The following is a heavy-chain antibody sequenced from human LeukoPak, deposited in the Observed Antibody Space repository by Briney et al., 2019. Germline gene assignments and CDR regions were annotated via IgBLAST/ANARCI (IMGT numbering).Heavy chain of an antibody. CDR3: ARVTLYYYDSSGYYYEGFDY. D-gene: IGHD3-22*01. CDR2: IYYSGST. V-gene: IGHV4-39*07. Sequence: PSETLSLTCTVSGGSISSSSYYWGWIRQPPGKGLEWIGSIYYSGSTYYNPSLKSRVTISVDTSKNQFSLKLSSVTAADTAVYYCARVTLYYYDSSGYYYEGFDYWGQGTLVTVSS. CDR1: GGSISSSSYY. J-gene: IGHJ4*02.